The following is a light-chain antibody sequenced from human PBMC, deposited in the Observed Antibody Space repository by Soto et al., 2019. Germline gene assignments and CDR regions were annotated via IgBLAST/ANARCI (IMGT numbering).Light chain of an antibody. Sequence: EIVMTQSPATLSVSPGGRATLSCRASQSVRGNLAWYQQKPGQSPRLLIYGASSRATGIPARFSGSGSGTEFTLTISSLQSEDFAVYYCQQYNNWPFITFGQGTRLEIK. CDR3: QQYNNWPFIT. CDR1: QSVRGN. CDR2: GAS. J-gene: IGKJ5*01. V-gene: IGKV3-15*01.